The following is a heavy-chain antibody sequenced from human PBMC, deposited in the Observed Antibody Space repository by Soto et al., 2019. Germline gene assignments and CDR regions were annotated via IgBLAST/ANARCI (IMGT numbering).Heavy chain of an antibody. Sequence: PGGSLRLSCAASGFSLKNYAMTWVRQAPGKGLEWVSGITGSGDKTYYADSVKGRFIISRDNSENTLYLQMNSLRAEDTALYYCARDCSSSSCSVWRYWGQGTQVTV. V-gene: IGHV3-23*01. CDR1: GFSLKNYA. CDR2: ITGSGDKT. J-gene: IGHJ4*02. CDR3: ARDCSSSSCSVWRY. D-gene: IGHD2-2*01.